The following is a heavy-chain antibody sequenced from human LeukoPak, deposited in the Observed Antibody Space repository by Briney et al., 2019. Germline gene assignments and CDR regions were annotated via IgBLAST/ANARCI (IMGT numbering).Heavy chain of an antibody. V-gene: IGHV4-39*01. CDR1: GGSISSSSYY. D-gene: IGHD1-1*01. CDR2: IYYSGST. Sequence: SETLSLTCTVSGGSISSSSYYWGWIHQPPGKGLEWIGSIYYSGSTYYNPSLKSRVTISVDTSKNQFSLKLSSVTAADTAVYYCARHAVHAGGYDTEGDYFDYWGQGTLVTVSS. J-gene: IGHJ4*02. CDR3: ARHAVHAGGYDTEGDYFDY.